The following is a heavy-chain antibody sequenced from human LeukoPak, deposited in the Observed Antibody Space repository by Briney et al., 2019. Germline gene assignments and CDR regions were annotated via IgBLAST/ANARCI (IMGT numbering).Heavy chain of an antibody. D-gene: IGHD3-10*01. Sequence: PGGSLRLSCAASGFTFSSYWMSWVRQAPGKGLEWVANIKQDGSEKYYVDSVKGRFTISRHNDKNSLYLQMNSLRAEDTAVYYCARDWGEEGFDYWGQGTLVTVSS. CDR2: IKQDGSEK. J-gene: IGHJ4*02. CDR1: GFTFSSYW. V-gene: IGHV3-7*01. CDR3: ARDWGEEGFDY.